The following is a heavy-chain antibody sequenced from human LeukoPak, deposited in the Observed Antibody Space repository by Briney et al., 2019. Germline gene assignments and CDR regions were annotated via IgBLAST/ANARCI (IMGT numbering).Heavy chain of an antibody. CDR2: TKHSRTT. D-gene: IGHD4-23*01. J-gene: IGHJ5*02. CDR3: TRGPLHGGNSGWFDP. V-gene: IGHV4-34*01. Sequence: SETLSLTCVVYGGPLSGYYWSLSRQPPGKGLEWIGGTKHSRTTFYNPSLKSRVIISGDTSKNSVSLKVHAVTAADTALYYCTRGPLHGGNSGWFDPWGQGTLVTVPS. CDR1: GGPLSGYY.